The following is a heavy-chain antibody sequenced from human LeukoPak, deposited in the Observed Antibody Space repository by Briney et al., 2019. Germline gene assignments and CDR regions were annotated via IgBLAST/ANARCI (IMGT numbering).Heavy chain of an antibody. CDR3: ANSYCSGGSCYSFDY. Sequence: GGSLSLSCAASGFTFDDYGMSWVRQAPGKWLEWVSGIKWNGGSTDYANSVKGRFTISRDNSKNTLYLQMNSLRAEDTAVYYCANSYCSGGSCYSFDYWGQGTLVTVSS. D-gene: IGHD2-15*01. CDR2: IKWNGGST. CDR1: GFTFDDYG. J-gene: IGHJ4*02. V-gene: IGHV3-20*04.